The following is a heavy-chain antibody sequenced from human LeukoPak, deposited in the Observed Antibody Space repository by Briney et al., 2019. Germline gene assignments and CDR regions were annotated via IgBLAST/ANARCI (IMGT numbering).Heavy chain of an antibody. CDR3: ARVSGLLWFGESIDH. J-gene: IGHJ4*02. Sequence: PSDTLSLTCAVSCHSISSDYYWAWIRQPPGKGLECIGNIYHGERPHYNPSLKSRVTISTDTSKNQFSLKMTSVTAADTAIYCCARVSGLLWFGESIDHWGQGTQVTVSS. CDR2: IYHGERP. D-gene: IGHD3-10*01. CDR1: CHSISSDYY. V-gene: IGHV4-38-2*01.